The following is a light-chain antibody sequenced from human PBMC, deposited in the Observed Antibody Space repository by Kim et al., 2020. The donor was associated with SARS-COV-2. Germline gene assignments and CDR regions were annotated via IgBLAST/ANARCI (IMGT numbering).Light chain of an antibody. J-gene: IGKJ1*01. CDR3: QQRSNWAWT. V-gene: IGKV3-11*01. CDR2: DAS. CDR1: QSVSSY. Sequence: LSPGERAPLSCRASQSVSSYLAWYQQKPGQAPRLLIYDASTRATGIPARFSGSGSGTDFPLTISSLEPEDFAVYYCQQRSNWAWTFGQGTKVDIK.